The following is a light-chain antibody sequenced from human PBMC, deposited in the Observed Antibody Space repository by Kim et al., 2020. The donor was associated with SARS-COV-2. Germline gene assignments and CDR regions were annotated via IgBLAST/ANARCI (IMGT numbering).Light chain of an antibody. V-gene: IGKV3-15*01. CDR1: QSVSNN. J-gene: IGKJ2*01. CDR3: HQYNDWPPGDT. CDR2: GAS. Sequence: EIVMTQSPAPLSVSPGERATLSCRASQSVSNNLAWYQHKPGQPPRLLIYGASTRATGVPDRFSGSGSGTDFTLTVSSLQSEDFAIYYCHQYNDWPPGDTFGQGTKLEI.